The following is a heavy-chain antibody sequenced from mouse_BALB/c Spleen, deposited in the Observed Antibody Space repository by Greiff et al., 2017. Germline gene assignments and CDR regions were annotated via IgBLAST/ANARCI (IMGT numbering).Heavy chain of an antibody. V-gene: IGHV2-9*02. D-gene: IGHD1-1*01. CDR3: ARDHYYDGDYYAMDY. CDR2: IWAGGST. Sequence: VKLMESGPGLVAPSQSLSITCTVSGFSLTSYGVHWVRQPPGKGLEWLGVIWAGGSTNYNSALMSRLSISKDNSKSQVFLKMNSLQTDDTAMYYCARDHYYDGDYYAMDYWGQGTSVTVSS. J-gene: IGHJ4*01. CDR1: GFSLTSYG.